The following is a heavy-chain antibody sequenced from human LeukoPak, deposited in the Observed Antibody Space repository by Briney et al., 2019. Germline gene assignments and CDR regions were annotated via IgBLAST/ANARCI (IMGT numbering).Heavy chain of an antibody. J-gene: IGHJ4*02. CDR3: ARHSSGSYYTY. CDR1: GFTSSSSS. CDR2: IKQDGSDK. D-gene: IGHD3-10*01. Sequence: GGTPRLSCAASGFTSSSSSTSWVRQAPGKGLEWVAHIKQDGSDKYYVESVKARFTISRDNAKTSLYLQLNGLRVEDTGMYFCARHSSGSYYTYWGQGTLVTVSS. V-gene: IGHV3-7*01.